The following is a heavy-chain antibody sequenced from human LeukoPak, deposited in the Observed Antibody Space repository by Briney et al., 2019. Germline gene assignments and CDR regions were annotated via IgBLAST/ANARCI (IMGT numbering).Heavy chain of an antibody. J-gene: IGHJ5*02. CDR2: IYPGDSDT. D-gene: IGHD3-10*01. CDR1: GYSFTSYW. Sequence: PGESLKISCKGSGYSFTSYWIGWVRQMPGKGLEWMGIIYPGDSDTRYSPSFQGQVTISADKSINTAYLQWSSLKASDTAMYYCANQGNYGPAPGYWFDPWGQGTLVTVSP. V-gene: IGHV5-51*01. CDR3: ANQGNYGPAPGYWFDP.